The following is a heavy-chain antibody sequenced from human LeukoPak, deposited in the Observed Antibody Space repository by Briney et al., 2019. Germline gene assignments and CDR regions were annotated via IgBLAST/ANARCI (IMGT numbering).Heavy chain of an antibody. V-gene: IGHV1-2*02. J-gene: IGHJ4*02. CDR2: INPNNGGT. Sequence: GASVKVSCKASGYTFSSYFMHWARQAPGQGPEWMGWINPNNGGTNYAQKFQGRVTVTRDSSINTVYMELDSLRSDDSAVYYCAREASGTVYSDFWGQGTLVTVSS. D-gene: IGHD6-13*01. CDR3: AREASGTVYSDF. CDR1: GYTFSSYF.